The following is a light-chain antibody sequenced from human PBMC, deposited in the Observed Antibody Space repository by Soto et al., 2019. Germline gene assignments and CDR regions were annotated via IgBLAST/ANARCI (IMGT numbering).Light chain of an antibody. CDR2: AAS. Sequence: DIQMTQSPASLSASVGDRVTITCRASQGISNYLGWYQQKPGKLPKLLIYAASTLQSGVPSRFSGSGSGTDFTLTISSLQPEDVATYYCQNYNSAPITFGQGTRLEIK. J-gene: IGKJ5*01. CDR1: QGISNY. V-gene: IGKV1-27*01. CDR3: QNYNSAPIT.